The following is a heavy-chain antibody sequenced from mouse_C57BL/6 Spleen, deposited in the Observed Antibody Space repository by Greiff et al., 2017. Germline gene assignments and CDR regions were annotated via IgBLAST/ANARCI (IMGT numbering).Heavy chain of an antibody. D-gene: IGHD1-1*01. CDR1: GFTFSDAW. CDR3: TRITTVVAFDY. Sequence: EVKLMESGGGLVQPGGSMKLSCAASGFTFSDAWMDWVRQSPEKGLEWVAEIRNKANNHATYYAASVKGRFTISRDDSKSSVYLQMNSLRAEDTGIYYCTRITTVVAFDYWGQGTTLTVSS. J-gene: IGHJ2*01. V-gene: IGHV6-6*01. CDR2: IRNKANNHAT.